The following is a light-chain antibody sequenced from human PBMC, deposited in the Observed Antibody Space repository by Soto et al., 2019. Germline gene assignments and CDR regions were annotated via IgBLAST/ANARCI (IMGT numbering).Light chain of an antibody. CDR3: QQLHSYPIT. V-gene: IGKV1-8*01. Sequence: AIRMTTSPSSFSATTGDRATITCRASQGISSYLAWYHQKPGKAPKLLIYAASTLQSGVPSRFSGSGSGTDFTLTISCLQTEDFATYFCQQLHSYPITFGQGTRLEIK. CDR2: AAS. CDR1: QGISSY. J-gene: IGKJ5*01.